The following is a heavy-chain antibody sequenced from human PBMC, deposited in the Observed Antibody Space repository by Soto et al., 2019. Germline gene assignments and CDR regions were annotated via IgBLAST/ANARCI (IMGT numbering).Heavy chain of an antibody. CDR2: IYYSGST. J-gene: IGHJ6*04. D-gene: IGHD7-27*01. V-gene: IGHV4-31*03. CDR3: ARVGTSYARRGLDV. CDR1: GGAIDSGVYY. Sequence: SETLSLTCNVSGGAIDSGVYYWCWIRQHPGKGLEWIGYIYYSGSTYYNPSLKSRVSISIDTSKNQFSLELISVTAADTAVYYCARVGTSYARRGLDVWGEGTTVTVYS.